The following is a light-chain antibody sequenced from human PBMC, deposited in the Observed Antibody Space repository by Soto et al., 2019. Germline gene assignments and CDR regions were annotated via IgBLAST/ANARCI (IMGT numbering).Light chain of an antibody. Sequence: QSALTQPASVSGSPGQSITISCTGTSSDVGGYNYVSWYQQHPGKAPKLMIYEVSNRPSGVSNRFSGSNSGNTASLTISGLQAEDEADYYCSSYTSSSTTVFGTGTKLTVL. CDR1: SSDVGGYNY. CDR2: EVS. CDR3: SSYTSSSTTV. V-gene: IGLV2-14*01. J-gene: IGLJ1*01.